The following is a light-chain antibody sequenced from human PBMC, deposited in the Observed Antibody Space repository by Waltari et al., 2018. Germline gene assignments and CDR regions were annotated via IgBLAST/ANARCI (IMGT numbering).Light chain of an antibody. CDR2: DVN. CDR3: NSFTSSSTWV. Sequence: QSALTQPASVSGSPGQSITISCTGTSNDVGGYNYVSWYQQHPGKAPKLMIFDVNARPSGVSNRFSGSKSGNTASLTISGLQAEDEADYYCNSFTSSSTWVFGGGTKLTVL. CDR1: SNDVGGYNY. J-gene: IGLJ3*02. V-gene: IGLV2-14*01.